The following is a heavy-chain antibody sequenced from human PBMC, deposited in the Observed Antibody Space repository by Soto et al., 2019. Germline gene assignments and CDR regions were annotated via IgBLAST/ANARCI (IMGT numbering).Heavy chain of an antibody. D-gene: IGHD6-19*01. CDR1: GFTFRTYG. CDR2: ISDDGSQK. CDR3: AKEAPGGWHFFDT. Sequence: GGSLRLSCAASGFTFRTYGMHWVRQAPGKGLEWVAFISDDGSQKYYGDSVKGRFTISRDNSKNTLSLRMISLRTEDTSVYYCAKEAPGGWHFFDTWGQGTMVTVYS. V-gene: IGHV3-30*18. J-gene: IGHJ4*02.